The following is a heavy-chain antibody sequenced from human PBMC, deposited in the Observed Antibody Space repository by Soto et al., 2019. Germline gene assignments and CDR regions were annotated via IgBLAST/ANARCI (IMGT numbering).Heavy chain of an antibody. CDR2: IIPIFGTA. CDR3: ARFDRSGYNPFDY. D-gene: IGHD3-22*01. CDR1: GGTFSSYA. V-gene: IGHV1-69*13. J-gene: IGHJ4*02. Sequence: SVKVSCKASGGTFSSYAISWVRQAPGQGLEWMGGIIPIFGTANYAQKFQGRVTITADESTSTAYMELSSLRSEDTAVYYCARFDRSGYNPFDYWGQGTLVTVSS.